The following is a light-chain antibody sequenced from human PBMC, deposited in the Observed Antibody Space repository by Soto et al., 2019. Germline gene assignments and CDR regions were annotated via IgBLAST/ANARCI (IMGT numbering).Light chain of an antibody. CDR1: SSDIGGYNY. Sequence: QSALTQPASVSGSPGQSITVSCTGTSSDIGGYNYVSWYQQHPGKAPKLMVYEVTNRPSGVSDRFSGSKSGNTASLTISGLQAEDEADYFCCSYAGNSLYVLGTGTKVTVL. V-gene: IGLV2-14*01. CDR2: EVT. J-gene: IGLJ1*01. CDR3: CSYAGNSLYV.